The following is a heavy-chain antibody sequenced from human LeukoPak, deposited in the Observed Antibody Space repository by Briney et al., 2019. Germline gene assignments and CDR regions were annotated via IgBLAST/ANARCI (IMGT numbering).Heavy chain of an antibody. Sequence: GGSLRLSCAASGFTFSGSAMHWVRQASGKGLEWVGRIRSKANSYATAYAASVKGRFTISRDDSKNTAYLQMNSLKTEDTAVYYCTRGVFVSRYSLDAFDIWGQGTMVTVSS. CDR2: IRSKANSYAT. CDR3: TRGVFVSRYSLDAFDI. J-gene: IGHJ3*02. CDR1: GFTFSGSA. V-gene: IGHV3-73*01. D-gene: IGHD3-9*01.